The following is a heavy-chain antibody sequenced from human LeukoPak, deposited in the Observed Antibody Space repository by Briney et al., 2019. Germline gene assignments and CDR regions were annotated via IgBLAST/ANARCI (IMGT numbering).Heavy chain of an antibody. Sequence: GGSLRLSCAASGFTFTTYWMHWVRQAPGKGLVWVSHINSDGSITSYADSVKGRFTISRDNAKNTLYLQMNSPRAEDTAVYYCARDAVDTANAVWGQGTTVTVSS. J-gene: IGHJ6*02. CDR1: GFTFTTYW. V-gene: IGHV3-74*01. D-gene: IGHD5-18*01. CDR3: ARDAVDTANAV. CDR2: INSDGSIT.